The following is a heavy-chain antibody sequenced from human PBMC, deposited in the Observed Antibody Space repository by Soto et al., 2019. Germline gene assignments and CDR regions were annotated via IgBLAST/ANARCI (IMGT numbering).Heavy chain of an antibody. CDR2: IIPIFGTA. J-gene: IGHJ5*02. V-gene: IGHV1-69*13. Sequence: SVKVSCKASGGTFSSYAISWVRQAPGQGLEWMGGIIPIFGTANYAQKFQGRVTITADESTSTAYMELSSLRSEDTAVYYCARDGRIAAAGSNWFDPWGQGTLVTVSS. CDR1: GGTFSSYA. D-gene: IGHD6-13*01. CDR3: ARDGRIAAAGSNWFDP.